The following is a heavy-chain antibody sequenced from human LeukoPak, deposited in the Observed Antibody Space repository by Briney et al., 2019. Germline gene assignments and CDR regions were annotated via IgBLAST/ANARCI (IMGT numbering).Heavy chain of an antibody. J-gene: IGHJ6*03. CDR2: MNPNSGNT. V-gene: IGHV1-8*01. CDR3: ARGTRTEEYYYYYYMDV. Sequence: ASVTVSCKASGYTFTSYDINWVRQAAGQGLEWMGWMNPNSGNTGYAQKFQGRVTMTRNTSISTAYMELSSLRSEDTAVYYCARGTRTEEYYYYYYMDVWGKGTTVTVSS. CDR1: GYTFTSYD.